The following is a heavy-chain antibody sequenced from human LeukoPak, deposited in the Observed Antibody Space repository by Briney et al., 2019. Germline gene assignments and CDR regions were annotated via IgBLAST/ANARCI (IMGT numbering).Heavy chain of an antibody. CDR1: GFTFSSYW. V-gene: IGHV3-23*01. D-gene: IGHD6-13*01. J-gene: IGHJ4*02. CDR2: INVSGGST. CDR3: ARKPRAAAELG. Sequence: GGSLRLSCAASGFTFSSYWMSWVRQAPGKGLDWVSSINVSGGSTYYADSVKGRFTISRDNSKNTLYLQMNSLRAEDTAVYYCARKPRAAAELGWGQGTLVTVSS.